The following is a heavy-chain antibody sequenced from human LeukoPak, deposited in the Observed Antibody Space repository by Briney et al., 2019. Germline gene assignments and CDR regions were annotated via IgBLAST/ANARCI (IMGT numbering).Heavy chain of an antibody. D-gene: IGHD3-22*01. V-gene: IGHV1-69*05. CDR1: GGTFSSYA. CDR2: IIPIFGTA. J-gene: IGHJ5*02. Sequence: SVKVSCTASGGTFSSYAISWVRQAPGQGLEWMGGIIPIFGTANYAQKFQGRVTITTDESTSTAYMELSSLRSEDTAVYYCARESHYYDSSGYYSNWFDPWGQGTLVTVSS. CDR3: ARESHYYDSSGYYSNWFDP.